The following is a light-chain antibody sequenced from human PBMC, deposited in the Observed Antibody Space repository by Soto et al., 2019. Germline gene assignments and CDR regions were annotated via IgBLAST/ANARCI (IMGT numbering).Light chain of an antibody. CDR2: DVS. Sequence: QSALTQPASVSGSPGQSITISCTGTSSDVGGYNYVSWYQQYPGKAPKLMIYDVSNRPSGVSNRFSGSKSGNTASLTISGLQAEDEADYYCNSYTSRSSSTYGFGTGTKVTVL. CDR1: SSDVGGYNY. CDR3: NSYTSRSSSTYG. V-gene: IGLV2-14*01. J-gene: IGLJ1*01.